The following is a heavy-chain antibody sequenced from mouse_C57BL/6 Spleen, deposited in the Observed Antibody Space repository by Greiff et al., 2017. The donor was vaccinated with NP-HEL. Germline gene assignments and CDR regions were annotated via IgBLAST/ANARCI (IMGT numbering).Heavy chain of an antibody. Sequence: EVQLVESGGGLVKPKGSLKLSCAASGFTFTTYAMHWVRQAPGKGLEWVARIRSKSSNYATYYADSVKDRFTISRDDSQSMLYLQMNNLKPEDTAMYYCVRDTGTGAMDYWGQGTSVTVSS. D-gene: IGHD4-1*01. CDR1: GFTFTTYA. CDR3: VRDTGTGAMDY. V-gene: IGHV10-3*01. CDR2: IRSKSSNYAT. J-gene: IGHJ4*01.